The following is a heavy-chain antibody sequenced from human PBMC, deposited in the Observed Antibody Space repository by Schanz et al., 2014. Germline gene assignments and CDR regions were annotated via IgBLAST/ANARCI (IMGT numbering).Heavy chain of an antibody. V-gene: IGHV3-21*02. CDR1: GFAFSDYG. CDR3: AKGQLLSYYFDY. CDR2: ISGSGRDT. J-gene: IGHJ4*02. D-gene: IGHD2-21*01. Sequence: VQLVESGGGVVQPGKSLRLSCAASGFAFSDYGMHWVRQAPGKGPEWFSAISGSGRDTYYADSVKGRFTISRDNAKNSLYLQMNSLRAEDTAVYYCAKGQLLSYYFDYWGQGTLVTVSS.